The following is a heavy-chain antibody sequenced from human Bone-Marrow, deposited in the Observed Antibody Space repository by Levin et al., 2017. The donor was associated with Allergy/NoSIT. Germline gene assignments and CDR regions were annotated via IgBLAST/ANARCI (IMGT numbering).Heavy chain of an antibody. CDR1: GFMFNDYG. V-gene: IGHV3-30*03. CDR2: ISYDGTNK. Sequence: LSLTCAASGFMFNDYGMNWVRQAPGKGLEWVSSISYDGTNKYYADSVKGRFTISRDNSKNTLYLQMNSLRLEDTAVYYCAAGDGPLHGSRWFWGQGILVTVSS. CDR3: AAGDGPLHGSRWF. D-gene: IGHD6-13*01. J-gene: IGHJ4*02.